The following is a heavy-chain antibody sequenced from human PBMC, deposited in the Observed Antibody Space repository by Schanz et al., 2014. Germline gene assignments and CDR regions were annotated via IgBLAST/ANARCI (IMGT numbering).Heavy chain of an antibody. V-gene: IGHV3-30*04. CDR2: ISYDGRHK. Sequence: QVQLVESGGGVVQPGRSLRLSCAAPRFIFDGYAMHWVRQAPGKGLEWVAIISYDGRHKNYADSVKGRFTISRDNSKNTLHLQMNSLRAEDTAVYYCARGRSLGWCDYWGQGTLVTVSS. CDR1: RFIFDGYA. D-gene: IGHD2-21*01. J-gene: IGHJ4*02. CDR3: ARGRSLGWCDY.